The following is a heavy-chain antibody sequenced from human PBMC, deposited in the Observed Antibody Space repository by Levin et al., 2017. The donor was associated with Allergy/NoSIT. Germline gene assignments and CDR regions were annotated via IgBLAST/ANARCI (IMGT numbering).Heavy chain of an antibody. Sequence: PGGSLRLSCTVSGGSISSSSYYWGWIRQPPGKGLEWIGSIYYSGSTYYNPSLKSRVTISVDTSKNQFSLKLSSVTAADTAVYYCARGGKVGATYFDYWGQGTLVTVSS. V-gene: IGHV4-39*01. D-gene: IGHD1-26*01. CDR3: ARGGKVGATYFDY. CDR2: IYYSGST. CDR1: GGSISSSSYY. J-gene: IGHJ4*02.